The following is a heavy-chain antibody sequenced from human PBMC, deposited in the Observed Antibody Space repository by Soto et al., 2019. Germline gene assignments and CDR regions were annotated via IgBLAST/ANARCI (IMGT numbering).Heavy chain of an antibody. CDR2: MNPNSGNT. CDR3: ARGSELLPYGDYPYYYYYYMDV. CDR1: GYTFTSYD. J-gene: IGHJ6*03. D-gene: IGHD4-17*01. V-gene: IGHV1-8*01. Sequence: ASVKVSCKASGYTFTSYDINWVRQATGQGLEWMGWMNPNSGNTGYAQKFQGRVTMTRNTSISTAYMELSSLRSEDTAVYYCARGSELLPYGDYPYYYYYYMDVWGKGTTVTVSS.